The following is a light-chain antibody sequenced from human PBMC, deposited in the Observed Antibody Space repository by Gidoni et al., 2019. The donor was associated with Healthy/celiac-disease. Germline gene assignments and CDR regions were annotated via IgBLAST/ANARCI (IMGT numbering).Light chain of an antibody. Sequence: EIAMTHSPATLSGSPGERTTLSCRTNQSVSSNLAWYQQKPGQAPRLLIYGASTRATGIPARFSGSGSGTEFTLTISSLQYEDFTVYYCQQYNNWPRTFGQGTKVEIK. CDR2: GAS. CDR3: QQYNNWPRT. J-gene: IGKJ1*01. CDR1: QSVSSN. V-gene: IGKV3-15*01.